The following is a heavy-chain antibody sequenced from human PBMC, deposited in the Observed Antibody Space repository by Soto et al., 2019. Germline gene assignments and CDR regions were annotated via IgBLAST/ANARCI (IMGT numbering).Heavy chain of an antibody. CDR3: ARLYKPATVVVRYYYYGMDV. J-gene: IGHJ6*02. D-gene: IGHD2-15*01. V-gene: IGHV4-39*02. Sequence: QLQLQESGPGLVKPSETLSLTCTVSGGSISSSSYYWGWIRQPPGKGLEWIGSIYYSGSTYYNPSLKSRVTISVDTSKNHFSLNLSSVTAADTAVYYCARLYKPATVVVRYYYYGMDVWGQGTTVTVSS. CDR2: IYYSGST. CDR1: GGSISSSSYY.